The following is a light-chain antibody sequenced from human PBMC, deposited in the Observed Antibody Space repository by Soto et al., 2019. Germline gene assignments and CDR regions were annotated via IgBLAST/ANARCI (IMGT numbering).Light chain of an antibody. V-gene: IGKV1-5*03. CDR2: EAS. CDR1: QRVSDW. CDR3: QQYENYPWT. J-gene: IGKJ1*01. Sequence: DIQMTQSPSTLSASAGDRVTITCRASQRVSDWLAWYQQRPGKAPRLLIYEASTLQSSVPSRFSGGGSGTEFTLTISSLQPEDFATYYCQQYENYPWTFGQGTKVEIK.